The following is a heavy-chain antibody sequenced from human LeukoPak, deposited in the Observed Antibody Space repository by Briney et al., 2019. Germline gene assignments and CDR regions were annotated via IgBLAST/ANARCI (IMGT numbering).Heavy chain of an antibody. D-gene: IGHD6-25*01. CDR2: IYYSGST. Sequence: SETLSLTCTVSGGSISSYYWSWIRQPPGKGLEWIGYIYYSGSTNYNPSLKSRVTISVDTSKNQFSLKLSSVTAADSAVYYCARHSGSGWSYFDHWGQGTLVTVSS. J-gene: IGHJ4*02. V-gene: IGHV4-59*08. CDR3: ARHSGSGWSYFDH. CDR1: GGSISSYY.